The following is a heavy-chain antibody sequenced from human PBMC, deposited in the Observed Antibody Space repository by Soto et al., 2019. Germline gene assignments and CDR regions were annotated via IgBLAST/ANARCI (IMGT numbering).Heavy chain of an antibody. CDR2: ISSSSSTI. CDR3: ARAPLNYDSSGYHFDY. V-gene: IGHV3-48*01. J-gene: IGHJ4*02. Sequence: VGSIRLSCAASGFTFSNYGMNWVLQAPGKGLEWVSYISSSSSTIHYADSVKGRFTISRDNAKNSLYLQMNSLRAEDTAVYYCARAPLNYDSSGYHFDYWGQGTLVTVSS. CDR1: GFTFSNYG. D-gene: IGHD3-22*01.